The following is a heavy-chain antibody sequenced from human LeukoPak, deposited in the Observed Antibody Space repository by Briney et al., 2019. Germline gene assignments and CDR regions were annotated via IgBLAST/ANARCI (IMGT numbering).Heavy chain of an antibody. Sequence: PGGSLRLSCAASGFTFSSYSMNWVRQAPGKGLEWVSSISSSSSYIYYADSVKGRFTISRDNAKNSLYLQMNSLRAEDTAVYYCARDYGDYVFSGLGYWGQGTLVTVSS. CDR3: ARDYGDYVFSGLGY. CDR2: ISSSSSYI. CDR1: GFTFSSYS. D-gene: IGHD4-17*01. V-gene: IGHV3-21*01. J-gene: IGHJ4*02.